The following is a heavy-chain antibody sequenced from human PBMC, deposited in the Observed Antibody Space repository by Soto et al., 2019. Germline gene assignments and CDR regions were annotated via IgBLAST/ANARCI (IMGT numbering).Heavy chain of an antibody. D-gene: IGHD3-10*01. CDR2: INHSGTT. J-gene: IGHJ6*02. Sequence: QVQLQQWGAGLLKPSETLSLTCTVYGGSFGGAYWTWIRQPPGKGLEWIGEINHSGTTNYNPSLKSRVAFSMDTSKSQFSLDLSSVTAADTAVYFCAEGRDVWGPGTTVTVSS. V-gene: IGHV4-34*01. CDR1: GGSFGGAY. CDR3: AEGRDV.